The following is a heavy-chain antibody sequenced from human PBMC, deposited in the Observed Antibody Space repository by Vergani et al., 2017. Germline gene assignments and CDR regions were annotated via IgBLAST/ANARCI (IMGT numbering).Heavy chain of an antibody. D-gene: IGHD2-15*01. CDR2: ISHSGST. J-gene: IGHJ3*02. Sequence: QGQPQESGPGLVKPPGTLSPTCPVSGYSFQSNKWWLWVRQSPGKTLEWIGEISHSGSTNYNPSLMGRVTLPLDTSKNQFSRRLSSVTAADTAVYYCARDPKSYCIGGSCFSVWGAFDIWGRGTTVTVSS. CDR1: GYSFQSNKW. V-gene: IGHV4-4*03. CDR3: ARDPKSYCIGGSCFSVWGAFDI.